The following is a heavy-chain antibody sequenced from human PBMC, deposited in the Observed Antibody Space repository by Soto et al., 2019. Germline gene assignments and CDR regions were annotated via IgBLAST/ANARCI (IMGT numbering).Heavy chain of an antibody. CDR1: GYTFTSYG. CDR2: ISAYNGNT. Sequence: ASVKVSCKASGYTFTSYGISWVRHAPGQGLEWMGWISAYNGNTNYAQKLQGRVTMTTDTSTSTAYMELRSLRSDDTAVYYCARDRYYDSSGYFDYWGQGTLVTVSS. D-gene: IGHD3-22*01. CDR3: ARDRYYDSSGYFDY. V-gene: IGHV1-18*01. J-gene: IGHJ4*02.